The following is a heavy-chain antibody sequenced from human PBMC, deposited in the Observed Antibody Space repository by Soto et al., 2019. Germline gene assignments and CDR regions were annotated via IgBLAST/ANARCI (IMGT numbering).Heavy chain of an antibody. D-gene: IGHD6-19*01. Sequence: GGSLRLSCAASGFTFSSYSMNWVRQAPGKGLEWVSSISSSSSYIYYADSVKGRFTISRDNAKNSLYLQMNSLRAEDTAVYYCAREALDLYSSGWYDWGQGTLVTVSS. CDR2: ISSSSSYI. CDR1: GFTFSSYS. V-gene: IGHV3-21*01. J-gene: IGHJ4*02. CDR3: AREALDLYSSGWYD.